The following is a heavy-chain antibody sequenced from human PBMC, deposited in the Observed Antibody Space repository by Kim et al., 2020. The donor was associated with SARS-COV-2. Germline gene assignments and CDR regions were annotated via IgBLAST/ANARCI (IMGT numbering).Heavy chain of an antibody. Sequence: SETLSLTCTVSGGSVSSGDYYWTWIRQPPGKGLEWIGYIYYSGSTNYNTSLKSRVTISADTSKTQFSLKLDSVTAAATAVYYCARGSYGYDRWGQGTLVTVSA. CDR2: IYYSGST. J-gene: IGHJ4*02. D-gene: IGHD5-18*01. CDR1: GGSVSSGDYY. V-gene: IGHV4-61*08. CDR3: ARGSYGYDR.